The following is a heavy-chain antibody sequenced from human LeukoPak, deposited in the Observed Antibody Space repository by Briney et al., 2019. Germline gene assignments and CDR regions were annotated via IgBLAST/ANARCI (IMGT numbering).Heavy chain of an antibody. Sequence: GGSLRLSCAASGFTFSSYDMHWVRQATGKGLEWVSAIGTAGDTYYPGSVKGRFTISRENAKNSLYLQMNSLRAGDTAVYYCAGGSGSYWYFDLWGRGTLVTVSS. CDR3: AGGSGSYWYFDL. CDR2: IGTAGDT. D-gene: IGHD1-26*01. V-gene: IGHV3-13*01. CDR1: GFTFSSYD. J-gene: IGHJ2*01.